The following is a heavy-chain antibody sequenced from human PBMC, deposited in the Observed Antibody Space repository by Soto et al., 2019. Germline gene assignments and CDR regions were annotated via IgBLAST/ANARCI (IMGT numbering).Heavy chain of an antibody. D-gene: IGHD5-12*01. CDR3: ARTYSGYDPYFDY. CDR1: GGSISSGGYS. Sequence: SETLSLTCAVSGGSISSGGYSWRWIRQPPGKGLDWIGYIYHSGSTYYNPSLKSRVTIPVHRSKNQFSLKLSSVTAADTAVYYRARTYSGYDPYFDYWGRGTLVTFAT. CDR2: IYHSGST. V-gene: IGHV4-30-2*01. J-gene: IGHJ4*02.